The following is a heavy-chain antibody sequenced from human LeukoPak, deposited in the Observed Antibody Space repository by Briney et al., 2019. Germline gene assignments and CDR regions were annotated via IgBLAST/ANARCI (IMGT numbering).Heavy chain of an antibody. CDR3: TRASGYKTSRQRGFDS. CDR2: IKSKTSGATI. D-gene: IGHD5-12*01. J-gene: IGHJ4*02. V-gene: IGHV3-15*01. CDR1: GFDFSFTW. Sequence: GGSLRLSCAASGFDFSFTWMSWVRQAPGKGRELVGRIKSKTSGATIDYAAPVRGRLTISRDDTENMVFLQMSSLKIEDTAVYYCTRASGYKTSRQRGFDSWGQGILVTVSS.